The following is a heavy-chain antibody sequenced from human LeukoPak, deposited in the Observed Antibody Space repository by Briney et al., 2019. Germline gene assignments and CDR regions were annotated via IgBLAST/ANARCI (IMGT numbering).Heavy chain of an antibody. J-gene: IGHJ3*02. CDR2: IKQDGSEK. CDR1: GFTFSRHA. Sequence: PGGSLRLSCASSGFTFSRHAIHWVRQAPGKGLEWVANIKQDGSEKYYVDSVKGRFTISRDNAKNSLYLQMNSLRAEDTAVYYCARDKGRSYFFFVRAFDIWGQGTMVTVSS. V-gene: IGHV3-7*01. D-gene: IGHD3-10*01. CDR3: ARDKGRSYFFFVRAFDI.